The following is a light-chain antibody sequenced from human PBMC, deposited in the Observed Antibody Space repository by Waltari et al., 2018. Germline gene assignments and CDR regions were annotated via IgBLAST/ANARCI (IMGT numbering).Light chain of an antibody. Sequence: QSELTQPPSVSAAPGQKVTISCSGSSSNIWNSYVSWYQQLPGTAPKLLIYDNNKRPSGIPDRFSGSKSGTSATLGITGLQTGDEADYYCGTWDSSLSAVVFGGGTKLTVL. J-gene: IGLJ2*01. V-gene: IGLV1-51*01. CDR2: DNN. CDR1: SSNIWNSY. CDR3: GTWDSSLSAVV.